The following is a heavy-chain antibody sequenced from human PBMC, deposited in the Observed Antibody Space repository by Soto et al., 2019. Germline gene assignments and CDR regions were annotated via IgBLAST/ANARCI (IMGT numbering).Heavy chain of an antibody. V-gene: IGHV3-30-3*01. D-gene: IGHD5-12*01. CDR2: ISYDGSNK. J-gene: IGHJ4*02. CDR3: AREGPYGGYAPFDY. Sequence: QVQLVESGGGVVQPGRSLRLSCAASGFTFSSYAMHWVRQAPGKGLEWVAVISYDGSNKYYADSVKGRFTISRDNSKNTLYLQMNSLRAEDTAVYYCAREGPYGGYAPFDYWGQGTLVTVSS. CDR1: GFTFSSYA.